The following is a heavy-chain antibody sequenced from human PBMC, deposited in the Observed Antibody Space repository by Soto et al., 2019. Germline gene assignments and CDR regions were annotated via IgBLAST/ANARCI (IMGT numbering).Heavy chain of an antibody. J-gene: IGHJ4*02. D-gene: IGHD3-22*01. CDR1: GFTFSTYW. Sequence: PGGSLRLSCAASGFTFSTYWMSWARQAPGKGLEWVAVISYDGSNKYYADSVKGRFTISRDNSKNTLYLQMNSLRAEDTAVYYCAKGTMTYYYDSSGRYYFDYWGQGTLVTVSS. V-gene: IGHV3-30*18. CDR2: ISYDGSNK. CDR3: AKGTMTYYYDSSGRYYFDY.